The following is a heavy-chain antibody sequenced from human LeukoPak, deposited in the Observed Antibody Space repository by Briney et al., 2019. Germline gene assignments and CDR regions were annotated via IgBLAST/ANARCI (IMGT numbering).Heavy chain of an antibody. CDR3: ARDAGGIAAAGTRPFDY. Sequence: SETLSLTCTVSGASFSSRTYYWRWVRQPPGRGLEGIASIYYGGGTYYNPSLKSGVTMSVDTSKKQFSLKLSSVTAADTAVYYCARDAGGIAAAGTRPFDYWGQGTLVTVSS. CDR2: IYYGGGT. CDR1: GASFSSRTYY. V-gene: IGHV4-39*02. D-gene: IGHD6-13*01. J-gene: IGHJ4*02.